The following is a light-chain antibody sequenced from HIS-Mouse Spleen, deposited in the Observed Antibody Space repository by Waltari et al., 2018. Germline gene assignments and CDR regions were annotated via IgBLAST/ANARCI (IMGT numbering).Light chain of an antibody. V-gene: IGLV1-36*01. CDR1: SSNIGHNA. J-gene: IGLJ3*02. CDR2: YDD. Sequence: QSVLTQPPSVSEAPRQRVTISCSGSSSNIGHNAVNWYQQLPGKAPKLLIYYDDLLPSGVSDRFSGCKSGTSASLAISGLQSEDEADYSCAACDDSLNGPMFGGGTKLTVL. CDR3: AACDDSLNGPM.